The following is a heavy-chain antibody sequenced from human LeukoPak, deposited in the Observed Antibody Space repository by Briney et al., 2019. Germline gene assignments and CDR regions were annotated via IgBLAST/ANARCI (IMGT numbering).Heavy chain of an antibody. D-gene: IGHD5-24*01. CDR1: GYTFTSYA. Sequence: ASVKVSCKASGYTFTSYAMHWVRQAPGQRLEWMGWINAGNGNTKYSQKFQGRVTITRDTSASTAYMELSSLRSEDTAVYYCARRRLDGYNHDAFDIWGQGTMVTVSS. CDR3: ARRRLDGYNHDAFDI. J-gene: IGHJ3*02. V-gene: IGHV1-3*01. CDR2: INAGNGNT.